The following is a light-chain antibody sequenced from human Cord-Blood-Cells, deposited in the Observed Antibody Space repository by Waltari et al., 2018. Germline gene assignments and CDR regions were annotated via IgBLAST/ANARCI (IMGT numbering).Light chain of an antibody. Sequence: QSALTQPASVSGSPGQSITISCTGTSSDVGGYNYVSWYQQHPGKAPKLMIYEVSNRPSGFSNRFSGSKSGNTASLTISGLQAEDDADYYCSSYTSSSTYVFGTGTKVTVL. CDR3: SSYTSSSTYV. V-gene: IGLV2-14*01. CDR1: SSDVGGYNY. J-gene: IGLJ1*01. CDR2: EVS.